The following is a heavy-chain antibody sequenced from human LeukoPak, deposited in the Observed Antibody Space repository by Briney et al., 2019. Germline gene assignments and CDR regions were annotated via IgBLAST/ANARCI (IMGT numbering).Heavy chain of an antibody. J-gene: IGHJ4*02. CDR1: GHHFTTFW. V-gene: IGHV5-51*01. CDR3: ARYSSGSANYYFHE. D-gene: IGHD5-12*01. CDR2: IYPGDSDV. Sequence: GESLKISFKVSGHHFTTFWIGWGRQMPGKGQGWMGIIYPGDSDVRYSPSFEGQVTISVDRSLTTAYLQWSSLKASDTAMYYCARYSSGSANYYFHEWGQGTLVTVSS.